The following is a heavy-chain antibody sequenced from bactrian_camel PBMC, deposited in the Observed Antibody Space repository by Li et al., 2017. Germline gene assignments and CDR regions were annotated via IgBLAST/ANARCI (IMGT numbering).Heavy chain of an antibody. Sequence: HVQLVESGGGSVPAGGSLRLSCVASGDIPSRNCMAWLRQAPGKEREEIAAVYRSGQTTYYTDSVKGRFTISRDNTKNTVSLQMSGLTPEDTGTYTCAAGVVCSSEDRFIHWGQGTQVTVS. CDR3: AAGVVCSSEDRFIH. J-gene: IGHJ4*01. V-gene: IGHV3S53*01. CDR1: GDIPSRNC. CDR2: VYRSGQTT. D-gene: IGHD2*01.